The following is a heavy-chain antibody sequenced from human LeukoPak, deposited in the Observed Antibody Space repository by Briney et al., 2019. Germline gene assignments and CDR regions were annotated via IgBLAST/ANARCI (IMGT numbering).Heavy chain of an antibody. CDR3: ARASFWESPINWFAP. J-gene: IGHJ5*02. CDR2: INPNSGGT. CDR1: GGTFSSYA. D-gene: IGHD3-16*01. V-gene: IGHV1-2*02. Sequence: ASVKVSCKASGGTFSSYAISWVRQGPGPGLEWMGYINPNSGGTNYAQKSRGSVTITRDTSISAADMYRSRLRADHTAVYYCARASFWESPINWFAPWGEGTLVTVSS.